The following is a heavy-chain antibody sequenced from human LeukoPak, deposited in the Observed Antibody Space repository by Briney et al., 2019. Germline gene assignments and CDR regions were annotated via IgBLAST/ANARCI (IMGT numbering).Heavy chain of an antibody. J-gene: IGHJ3*02. D-gene: IGHD6-19*01. CDR3: AKDRRAVADTGDAFDI. V-gene: IGHV3-23*01. Sequence: GGSLRLSCAASGFTFSSYEMNWVRQAPGKGLEWVSAISGSGGSTYYADSVKGRFTISRDNSKNTLYLQMNSLRAEDTAVYYCAKDRRAVADTGDAFDIWGQGTMVTVSS. CDR1: GFTFSSYE. CDR2: ISGSGGST.